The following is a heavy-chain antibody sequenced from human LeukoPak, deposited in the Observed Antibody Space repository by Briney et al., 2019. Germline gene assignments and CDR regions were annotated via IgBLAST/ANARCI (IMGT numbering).Heavy chain of an antibody. CDR3: AKGEDGYYYYGMDV. V-gene: IGHV3-23*01. CDR1: GLTFRSYA. D-gene: IGHD5-24*01. Sequence: AGGSLRLSCAASGLTFRSYAMSWVRQAPGKGREWVSAISGTGVTTYYADSVKGRFTISRDNSKNTLYLQMNSLRAEDTAVYYCAKGEDGYYYYGMDVWGQGTTVTVSS. CDR2: ISGTGVTT. J-gene: IGHJ6*02.